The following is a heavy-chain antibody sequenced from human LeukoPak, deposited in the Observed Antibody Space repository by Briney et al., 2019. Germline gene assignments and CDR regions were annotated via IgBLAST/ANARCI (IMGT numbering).Heavy chain of an antibody. Sequence: PSETLSLTCAVSGYSISSSNWWGWIRQPPGKGLEWIWYIYYSGSTYYNPSLKSRVTMSVDTSKNQFSLKLSSVTAADTAVYYCARKSSIRGGFHWGQGSLVTVSS. V-gene: IGHV4-28*01. CDR3: ARKSSIRGGFH. D-gene: IGHD2-2*01. CDR2: IYYSGST. J-gene: IGHJ4*02. CDR1: GYSISSSNW.